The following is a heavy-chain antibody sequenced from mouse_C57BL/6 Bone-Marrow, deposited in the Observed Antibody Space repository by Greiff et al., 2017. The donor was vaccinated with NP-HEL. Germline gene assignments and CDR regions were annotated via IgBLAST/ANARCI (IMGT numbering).Heavy chain of an antibody. CDR1: GYTFTGYW. CDR3: ARTNYYGSSYLYAMDY. J-gene: IGHJ4*01. CDR2: ILPGSGST. D-gene: IGHD1-1*01. Sequence: QVQLQQSGAELMKPGASVKLSCKATGYTFTGYWIEWVKQRPGHGLEWIGEILPGSGSTNYNEKFKGKATFTADTSSNTAYMQLSSLTTEDSAIYYCARTNYYGSSYLYAMDYWGQGTSVTVSS. V-gene: IGHV1-9*01.